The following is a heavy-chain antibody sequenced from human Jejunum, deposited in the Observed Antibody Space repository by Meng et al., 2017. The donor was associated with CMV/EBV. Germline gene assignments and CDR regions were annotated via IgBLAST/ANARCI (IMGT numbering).Heavy chain of an antibody. Sequence: SCEVSGFTFCTSWMHWVRQAPGQGLVWVSRIDGGETTTGYADSVRGRFTISRDNTKNTLYLEMNSLRDDDTGVYYCARAVSGGSLADYWGQGTLVTVSS. D-gene: IGHD6-19*01. CDR2: IDGGETTT. CDR3: ARAVSGGSLADY. V-gene: IGHV3-74*01. J-gene: IGHJ4*02. CDR1: GFTFCTSW.